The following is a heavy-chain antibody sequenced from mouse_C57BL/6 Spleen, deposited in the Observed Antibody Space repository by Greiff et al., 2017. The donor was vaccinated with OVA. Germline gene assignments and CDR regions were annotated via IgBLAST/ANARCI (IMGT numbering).Heavy chain of an antibody. V-gene: IGHV1-55*01. D-gene: IGHD1-1*01. CDR1: GYTFTSYW. CDR2: IYPGSGST. Sequence: VQLQQSGAELVKPGASVKMSCKASGYTFTSYWITWVKQRPGQGLEWIGDIYPGSGSTNYNEKFKSKATLTVDTSSSTAYMQLSSLTSEDAAVYYCAIRYYGSSYYWYFGVWGTGTTVTVSS. J-gene: IGHJ1*03. CDR3: AIRYYGSSYYWYFGV.